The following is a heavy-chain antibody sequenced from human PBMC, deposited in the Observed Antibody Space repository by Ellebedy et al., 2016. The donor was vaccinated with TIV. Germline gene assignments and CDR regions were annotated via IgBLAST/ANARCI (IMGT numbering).Heavy chain of an antibody. D-gene: IGHD6-13*01. CDR3: ARVTSEFVAAAGMFSFDY. Sequence: AASVKVSCKASGYTFTGYYMHWVRQAPGQGLEWMGWINPNSGGTNYAQKFQGRVTMTRDTSISTADMGLSRLRSDDTAVYYCARVTSEFVAAAGMFSFDYWGQGTLVTVSS. J-gene: IGHJ4*02. CDR1: GYTFTGYY. V-gene: IGHV1-2*02. CDR2: INPNSGGT.